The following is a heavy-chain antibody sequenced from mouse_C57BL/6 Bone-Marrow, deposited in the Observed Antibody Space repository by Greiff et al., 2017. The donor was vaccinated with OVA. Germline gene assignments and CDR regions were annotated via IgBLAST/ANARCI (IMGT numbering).Heavy chain of an antibody. CDR1: GYSITSGYY. V-gene: IGHV3-6*01. CDR3: ARDLYYYGSSYRYFDV. D-gene: IGHD1-1*01. J-gene: IGHJ1*03. CDR2: ISYDGSN. Sequence: DVKLQESVPGLVKPSQSLSLTCSVTGYSITSGYYWNWIRQFPGNKLEWMGYISYDGSNNYNPSLKNRISIPRDTSKNQFFLKLNSVTTEDTATYYCARDLYYYGSSYRYFDVWGTGTTVTVSS.